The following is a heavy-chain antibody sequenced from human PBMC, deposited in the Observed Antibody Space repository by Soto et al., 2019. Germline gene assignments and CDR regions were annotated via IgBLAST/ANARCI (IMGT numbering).Heavy chain of an antibody. CDR3: ARIEGNWNSRSRYYYYGMDV. J-gene: IGHJ6*02. CDR1: GYSFTSYW. D-gene: IGHD1-7*01. CDR2: IYPGDSDT. Sequence: PGESLKISCKGSGYSFTSYWIGWVRQMPGKGLEWMGIIYPGDSDTRYSPSFQGQVTISADKSISTAYLQWSSLKASDTAMYYCARIEGNWNSRSRYYYYGMDVWGQGTTVTVSS. V-gene: IGHV5-51*01.